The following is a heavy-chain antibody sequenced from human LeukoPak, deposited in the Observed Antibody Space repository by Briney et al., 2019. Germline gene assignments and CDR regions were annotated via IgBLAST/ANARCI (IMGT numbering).Heavy chain of an antibody. CDR2: FYYSGTT. CDR1: GGSISNYY. V-gene: IGHV4-59*12. Sequence: PSETLSLTCTVSGGSISNYYWSWIRQPPGKGLEWIGTFYYSGTTISSPSLTSRVTMSVDTSKDQFSLKLTSVTAADTAVYYCARDLARVGSWGSDMGYWGQGTLVTVSS. J-gene: IGHJ4*02. D-gene: IGHD6-13*01. CDR3: ARDLARVGSWGSDMGY.